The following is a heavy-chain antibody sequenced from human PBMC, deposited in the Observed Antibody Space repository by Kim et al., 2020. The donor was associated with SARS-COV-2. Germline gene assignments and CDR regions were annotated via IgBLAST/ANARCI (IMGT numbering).Heavy chain of an antibody. J-gene: IGHJ4*02. D-gene: IGHD4-17*01. CDR3: ARGGSAYGDYSSFFY. Sequence: SVKGRFTISRDNSKNTLYLQMNSLRAEDTAVYYCARGGSAYGDYSSFFYWGQGTLVTVSS. V-gene: IGHV3-30*07.